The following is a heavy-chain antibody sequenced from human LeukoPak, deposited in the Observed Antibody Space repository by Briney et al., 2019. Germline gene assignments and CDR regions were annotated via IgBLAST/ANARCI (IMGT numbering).Heavy chain of an antibody. CDR3: ARGYDSSGHFDY. CDR2: IYYSGST. V-gene: IGHV4-59*12. Sequence: ASETLSLTCTVSGGSISSYYWSWIRQPPGKGLEWIGYIYYSGSTNYNPSLKSRVTISVDTSKNQFSLKLSSVTAADTAVYYCARGYDSSGHFDYWGQGTLVTVSS. J-gene: IGHJ4*02. D-gene: IGHD3-22*01. CDR1: GGSISSYY.